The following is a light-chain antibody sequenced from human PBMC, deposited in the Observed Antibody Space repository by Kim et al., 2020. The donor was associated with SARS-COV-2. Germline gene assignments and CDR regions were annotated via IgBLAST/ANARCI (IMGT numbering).Light chain of an antibody. J-gene: IGKJ1*01. CDR2: GAS. Sequence: SVSAGESATLCCRASQSVSTHLLWYQQKPGQAPRLLNYGASTRATYIPARFTGSGSGTEFTLTISSLQSEDFAVYYCQQYNNFRTFGQGTKVDIK. CDR3: QQYNNFRT. V-gene: IGKV3-15*01. CDR1: QSVSTH.